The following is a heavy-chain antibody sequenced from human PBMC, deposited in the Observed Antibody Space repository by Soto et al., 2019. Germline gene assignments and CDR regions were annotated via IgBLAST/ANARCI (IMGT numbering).Heavy chain of an antibody. CDR2: IDSSGVKK. V-gene: IGHV3-11*01. J-gene: IGHJ4*02. CDR3: ARDRGAVTGDYSDY. Sequence: PGGSPRLSCAASGFTFSGLYMSWIRQAPGKGLEWVSCIDSSGVKKYYAESVRGRFTISRDNAKNSLYLQMNSLRAEDTAVYYCARDRGAVTGDYSDYWGQGTLVTVSS. D-gene: IGHD6-19*01. CDR1: GFTFSGLY.